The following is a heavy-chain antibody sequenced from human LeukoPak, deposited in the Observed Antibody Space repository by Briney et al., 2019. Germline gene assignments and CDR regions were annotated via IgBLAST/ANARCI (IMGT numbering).Heavy chain of an antibody. CDR2: ISYDGSNK. J-gene: IGHJ4*02. V-gene: IGHV3-30-3*01. CDR3: ARDIDYDSSGYYYPFY. CDR1: GFTFSIYA. Sequence: GGSLRLSCAASGFTFSIYAMHWVRQAPGKGLEWVAVISYDGSNKYYADSVKGRFTISRDNSKNTLYLQMNSLRAEDTAVYYCARDIDYDSSGYYYPFYWGQGTLVTVSS. D-gene: IGHD3-22*01.